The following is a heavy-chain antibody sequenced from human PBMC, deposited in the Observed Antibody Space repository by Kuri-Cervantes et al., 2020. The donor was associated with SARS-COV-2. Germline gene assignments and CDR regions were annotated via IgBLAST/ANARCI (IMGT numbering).Heavy chain of an antibody. CDR3: TTDFWSGYNSYGY. V-gene: IGHV3-15*07. CDR1: GFTFSSYS. Sequence: GGSLRLSCAASGFTFSSYSMNWVRQAPGKGLEWVGRIKSKTDGGTTDYAAPVKGRFTISRDDSKNTLYLQMNSLKTEDTAVYYCTTDFWSGYNSYGYWGQGTLVTVSS. J-gene: IGHJ4*02. D-gene: IGHD3-3*01. CDR2: IKSKTDGGTT.